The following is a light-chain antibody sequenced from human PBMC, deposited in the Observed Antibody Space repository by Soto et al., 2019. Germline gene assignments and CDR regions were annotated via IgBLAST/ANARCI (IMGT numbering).Light chain of an antibody. CDR3: QQRSSR. Sequence: EIVLTQSPGTLSLSPWERATLSCRADRSVSDTLLTWFQQKPGQAPRLLIFGTSNRAPGIPDRFSGSGSGTDFTLTISRLEPDDFAVYYCQQRSSRFGGGTKVDIK. CDR1: RSVSDTL. V-gene: IGKV3-20*01. CDR2: GTS. J-gene: IGKJ4*01.